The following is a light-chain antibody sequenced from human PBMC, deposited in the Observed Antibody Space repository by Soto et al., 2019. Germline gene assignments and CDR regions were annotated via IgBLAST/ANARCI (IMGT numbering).Light chain of an antibody. Sequence: IVVTQSPATLSVSPGERATLSCRASQSLSSNLAWYQQKPGQAPRLLIYGASTRATGIPARFSGSGSGTEFTLTISSLQSEDFAVYYCQQYNNWPPLFTFGQGTKLEIK. CDR2: GAS. V-gene: IGKV3-15*01. CDR3: QQYNNWPPLFT. J-gene: IGKJ2*01. CDR1: QSLSSN.